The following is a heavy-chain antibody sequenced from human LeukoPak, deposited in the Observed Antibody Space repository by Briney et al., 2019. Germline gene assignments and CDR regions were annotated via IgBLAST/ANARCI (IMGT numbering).Heavy chain of an antibody. J-gene: IGHJ1*01. CDR2: IRHSGDRT. Sequence: GGSLRLSCAASGFTFTSSAMSWVRQAPGKGLEWVSVIRHSGDRTYFADSVKGRFTISRDNSKNTLYLHMNSLRAEDTAVYYCAKDRRSSGNSLLLEHWGQGSLVTVSS. CDR3: AKDRRSSGNSLLLEH. V-gene: IGHV3-23*01. CDR1: GFTFTSSA. D-gene: IGHD1-26*01.